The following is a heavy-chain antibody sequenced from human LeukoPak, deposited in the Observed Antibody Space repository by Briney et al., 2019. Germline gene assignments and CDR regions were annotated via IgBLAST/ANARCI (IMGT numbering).Heavy chain of an antibody. D-gene: IGHD5-24*01. Sequence: PGGSLRLSCAASGFTFSNSWMSWVRQAPGKGLEWVANIKQDESEKNYVDSVKGRFTISRDNAKNSLYLQMNSLRAEDTAVYYCARDQRNGYNYGAFDIWGQGTMVTVSS. V-gene: IGHV3-7*01. J-gene: IGHJ3*02. CDR3: ARDQRNGYNYGAFDI. CDR2: IKQDESEK. CDR1: GFTFSNSW.